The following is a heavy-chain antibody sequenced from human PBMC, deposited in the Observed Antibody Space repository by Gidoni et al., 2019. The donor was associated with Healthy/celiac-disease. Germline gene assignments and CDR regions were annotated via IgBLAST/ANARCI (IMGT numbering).Heavy chain of an antibody. CDR3: ARQGLGWFDP. D-gene: IGHD7-27*01. V-gene: IGHV4-59*01. J-gene: IGHJ5*02. CDR2: IYYSGST. CDR1: DGSISSYY. Sequence: QVQLQESGPGLVTPSEPLSLPCPVSDGSISSYYWSWIRQPPGKGLEWIGYIYYSGSTNYNPSLKSRVTISVDTSKNQFSLKLSSVTAADTAGYYCARQGLGWFDPWGQGTLVTVSS.